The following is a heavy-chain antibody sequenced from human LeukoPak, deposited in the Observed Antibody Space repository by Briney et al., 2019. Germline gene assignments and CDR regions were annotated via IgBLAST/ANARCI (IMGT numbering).Heavy chain of an antibody. CDR3: ARDLGSAAGHDY. V-gene: IGHV4-30-4*01. J-gene: IGHJ4*02. D-gene: IGHD6-13*01. Sequence: SQTLSLTCTVSGGSISSGDYYWSWIRRPPGKGLEWIGYIYYSGSTYYNPSLKSRVTISVDTSKNQFSLKLSSVTAADTAVYYCARDLGSAAGHDYWGQGTLVTVSS. CDR1: GGSISSGDYY. CDR2: IYYSGST.